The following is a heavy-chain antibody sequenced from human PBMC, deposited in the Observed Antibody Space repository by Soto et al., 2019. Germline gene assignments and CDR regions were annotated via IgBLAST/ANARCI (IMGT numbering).Heavy chain of an antibody. V-gene: IGHV1-2*04. J-gene: IGHJ4*02. CDR1: GYTFTGYY. D-gene: IGHD5-18*01. CDR3: ARGGWAAMVPFDY. Sequence: QVQLVQSGAEVKKPGASVKVSCKASGYTFTGYYMHWVRQAPGQGLEWMGWINPNSCGTNYAQKFQGWVTMTRDTSISTAYMELSRLRSDDTAVYYCARGGWAAMVPFDYWGQGTLVTVSS. CDR2: INPNSCGT.